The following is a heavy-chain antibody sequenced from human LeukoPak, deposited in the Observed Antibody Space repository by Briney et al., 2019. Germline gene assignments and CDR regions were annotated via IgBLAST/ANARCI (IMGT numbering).Heavy chain of an antibody. CDR2: INHSGST. V-gene: IGHV4-34*01. D-gene: IGHD2-2*01. J-gene: IGHJ4*02. CDR3: ARGKEAVPNTRSPCFDY. CDR1: GGSFSGYY. Sequence: SETLSLTCAVYGGSFSGYYWSWIRQPPGKGLEWIGEINHSGSTNYNPSLKSRVTISVDTSKNQFSLKLSSVTAADAAVYYCARGKEAVPNTRSPCFDYWGQGTLVTVSS.